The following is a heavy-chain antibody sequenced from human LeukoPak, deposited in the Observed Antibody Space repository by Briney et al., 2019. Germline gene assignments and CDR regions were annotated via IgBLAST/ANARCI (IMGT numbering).Heavy chain of an antibody. V-gene: IGHV4-34*01. CDR2: IDYSGST. Sequence: SETLSLTCAVYGGSFSGYYWGWIRQPPGKGLEWIGNIDYSGSTYYNPSLKSRVTLSVDTSKNQFSLKLSSVTAADTAVYYCVRQCSSASCYNLSYHGVDVWGQGTTVTVSS. CDR3: VRQCSSASCYNLSYHGVDV. CDR1: GGSFSGYY. D-gene: IGHD2-2*02. J-gene: IGHJ6*02.